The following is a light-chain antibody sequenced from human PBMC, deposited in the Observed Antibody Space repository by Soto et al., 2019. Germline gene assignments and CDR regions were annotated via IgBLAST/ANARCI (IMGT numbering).Light chain of an antibody. V-gene: IGLV2-14*01. CDR3: LSYADTAYV. CDR1: SSDVGGFNY. CDR2: DVY. J-gene: IGLJ1*01. Sequence: QSALTQPASVSGSPGQSITISCTGTSSDVGGFNYVSWYQQHPGKAPKLLIFDVYSRPSGISNRFSGSKSGNTASLTISGLQAEDEADYYCLSYADTAYVFGTGTKVTVL.